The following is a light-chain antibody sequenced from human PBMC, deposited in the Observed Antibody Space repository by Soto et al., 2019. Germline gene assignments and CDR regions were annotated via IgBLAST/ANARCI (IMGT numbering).Light chain of an antibody. V-gene: IGKV3-20*01. J-gene: IGKJ1*01. Sequence: EIPPTQSPDISSVPPGERATLSCSASQSVPSNLASYPQTPGQSPRLLIYGVSSRATGIPDRFSGSGSGTDFTLTISRLEPEDFAVYFCQHYGTSPLTFGQGTKVDIK. CDR3: QHYGTSPLT. CDR2: GVS. CDR1: QSVPSN.